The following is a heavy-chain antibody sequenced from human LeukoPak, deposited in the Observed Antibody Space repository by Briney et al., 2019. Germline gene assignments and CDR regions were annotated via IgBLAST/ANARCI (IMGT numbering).Heavy chain of an antibody. CDR1: GYTFTGYY. CDR2: INPNSGGT. CDR3: ASTYDSSGYWRYAFDI. V-gene: IGHV1-2*02. Sequence: VASVKVSCKASGYTFTGYYMHWVRQAPGQGLEWMGWINPNSGGTNYAQKFQGRVTMTRDTSISTAYMELSRLRSDDTAVYYCASTYDSSGYWRYAFDIWGQGTMVTVSS. D-gene: IGHD3-22*01. J-gene: IGHJ3*02.